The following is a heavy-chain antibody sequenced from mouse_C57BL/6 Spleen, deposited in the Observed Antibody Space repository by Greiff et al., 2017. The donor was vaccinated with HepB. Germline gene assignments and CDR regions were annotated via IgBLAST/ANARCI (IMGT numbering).Heavy chain of an antibody. V-gene: IGHV5-6*01. D-gene: IGHD3-3*01. CDR2: ICSGGSYT. CDR3: ARHQLTGHYAMDY. Sequence: EVQGVESGGDLVKPGGSLKLSCAASGFTFSSYGMSWVRQTPDKRLEWVATICSGGSYTYYPDNVKGRFTLTRDNAKNTLYLQMSSLKSEDTAMYYCARHQLTGHYAMDYWGQGTSVTVSS. J-gene: IGHJ4*01. CDR1: GFTFSSYG.